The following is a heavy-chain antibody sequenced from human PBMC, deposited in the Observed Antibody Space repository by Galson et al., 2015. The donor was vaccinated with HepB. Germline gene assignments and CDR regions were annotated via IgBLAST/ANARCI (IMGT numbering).Heavy chain of an antibody. V-gene: IGHV7-4-1*02. Sequence: SVKVSCKASGYTFTNYAINWVRQAPGQGLEWMGWISTITGNPTYAQGFTGRFVFSLDTSVSTSYLQINSLKAEDTAVYYCASGSGSYGSGGFDYWGQGTLVTVSS. CDR3: ASGSGSYGSGGFDY. D-gene: IGHD5-18*01. J-gene: IGHJ4*02. CDR1: GYTFTNYA. CDR2: ISTITGNP.